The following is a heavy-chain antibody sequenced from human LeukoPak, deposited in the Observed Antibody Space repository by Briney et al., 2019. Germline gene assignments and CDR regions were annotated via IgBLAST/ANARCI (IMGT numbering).Heavy chain of an antibody. CDR3: AKDADYYDSSGYYPPDY. CDR1: GFTFSSYA. Sequence: GGSLRLSCAASGFTFSSYAMSWVRQAPGKGLEWVSSISGSGGSTYYADSVKGRFTISRDNSKNTLYLQMNSPRPEDTAVYYCAKDADYYDSSGYYPPDYWGQGTLVTVSS. D-gene: IGHD3-22*01. CDR2: ISGSGGST. V-gene: IGHV3-23*01. J-gene: IGHJ4*02.